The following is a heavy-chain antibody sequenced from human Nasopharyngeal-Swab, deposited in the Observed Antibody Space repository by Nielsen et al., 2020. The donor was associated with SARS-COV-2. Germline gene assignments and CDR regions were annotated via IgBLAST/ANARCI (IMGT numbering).Heavy chain of an antibody. CDR2: ISWNSGSI. CDR3: ASSINYDSSGYYDY. V-gene: IGHV3-9*01. CDR1: GFTFDDYA. J-gene: IGHJ4*02. Sequence: GGSLRLSCAASGFTFDDYAMHWVRQAAGKGLEWVSGISWNSGSIGYADSVKGRFTISRDNAKNSLYLQMNSLRAEDTALYYCASSINYDSSGYYDYWGQGTLVTVSS. D-gene: IGHD3-22*01.